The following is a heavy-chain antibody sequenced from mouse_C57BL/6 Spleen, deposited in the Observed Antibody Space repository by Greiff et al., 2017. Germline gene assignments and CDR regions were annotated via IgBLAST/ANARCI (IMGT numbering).Heavy chain of an antibody. CDR2: IWTGGGT. J-gene: IGHJ3*01. CDR1: GFSLTSYA. Sequence: VKLQESGPGLVAPSQSLSISCTVSGFSLTSYAISWVRQPPGKGLEWLGVIWTGGGTNYNSALKSRLSIIKDNTKSQVFLKMNSLQTDDTARYYCARSDYDWSAWFAYWGQGTLVTVSA. CDR3: ARSDYDWSAWFAY. V-gene: IGHV2-9-1*01. D-gene: IGHD2-4*01.